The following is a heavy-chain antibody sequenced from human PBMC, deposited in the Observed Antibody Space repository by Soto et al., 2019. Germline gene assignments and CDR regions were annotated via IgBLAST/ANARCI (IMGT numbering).Heavy chain of an antibody. CDR3: ASDYGDLSFDY. Sequence: QLQLQESGSGLVKPPQTLSLTAAVSGGSISSGGYPWSWFRQPPGKGLEGIGYIYHSGSTYYNPSLKSRVTISVDRSKNQFSLKLSSVTAADTAVYYCASDYGDLSFDYWGQGTLVTVSS. D-gene: IGHD4-17*01. CDR2: IYHSGST. J-gene: IGHJ4*02. CDR1: GGSISSGGYP. V-gene: IGHV4-30-2*01.